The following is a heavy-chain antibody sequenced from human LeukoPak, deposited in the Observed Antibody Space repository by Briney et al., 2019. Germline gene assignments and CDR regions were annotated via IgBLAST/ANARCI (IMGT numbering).Heavy chain of an antibody. J-gene: IGHJ4*02. CDR1: GFTFSTYA. V-gene: IGHV3-23*01. CDR3: ARDSSAIQLWLDFDY. D-gene: IGHD5-18*01. Sequence: GGSLRLSCAASGFTFSTYAVNWVRQAPGKGLEWDSTISGSGDSTYYADSVKGRFTISRDNSKDTLYLQMSSVRVDDTAVYYCARDSSAIQLWLDFDYWGQGTLVTVSS. CDR2: ISGSGDST.